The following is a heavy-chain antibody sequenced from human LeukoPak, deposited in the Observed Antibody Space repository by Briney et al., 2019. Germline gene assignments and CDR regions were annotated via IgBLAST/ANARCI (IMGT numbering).Heavy chain of an antibody. CDR2: IRSKAYGGTT. D-gene: IGHD3-22*01. Sequence: GGSLRLSCAASGFTFDDYGMSWVRQAPGKGLEWVGFIRSKAYGGTTEYAASVKGRFTISRDDSKSIAYLQMNSLKTEDTAVYYCTREPVEYYYDSSGYYGDAFDIWGQGTMVTVSS. J-gene: IGHJ3*02. CDR3: TREPVEYYYDSSGYYGDAFDI. CDR1: GFTFDDYG. V-gene: IGHV3-49*04.